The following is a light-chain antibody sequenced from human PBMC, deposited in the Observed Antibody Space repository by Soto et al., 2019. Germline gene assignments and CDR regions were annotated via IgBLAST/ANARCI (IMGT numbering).Light chain of an antibody. V-gene: IGLV1-51*02. CDR3: GTWDSSLSVWL. CDR2: ENN. J-gene: IGLJ3*02. CDR1: SSNVGNNY. Sequence: QSVLTQPPSVSAAPGQTVTISCSGSSSNVGNNYLSWYQQLPGTAPKLLIYENNKRPSGIPDRFSGSKSGTSATLGITGLQTGDEADYYCGTWDSSLSVWLFGGGTKLTVL.